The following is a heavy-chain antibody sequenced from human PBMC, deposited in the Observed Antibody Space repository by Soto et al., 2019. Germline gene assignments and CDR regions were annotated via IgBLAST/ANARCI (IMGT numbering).Heavy chain of an antibody. J-gene: IGHJ4*02. CDR1: GYTFTSYD. CDR3: ARRYSSGWYRVIDY. D-gene: IGHD6-19*01. Sequence: ASVKVSCKASGYTFTSYDINWVRQATGQGLEWMGWMNPNSGNTGYAQKFQGRVTMTRNTSISTAYMELSSLRSEDTAVYYCARRYSSGWYRVIDYWGQGTLVTVSS. V-gene: IGHV1-8*01. CDR2: MNPNSGNT.